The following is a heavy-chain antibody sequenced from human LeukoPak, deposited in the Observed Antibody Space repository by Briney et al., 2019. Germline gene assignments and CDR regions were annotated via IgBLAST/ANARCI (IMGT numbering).Heavy chain of an antibody. D-gene: IGHD1-26*01. CDR2: ISGSSSYI. CDR3: AREGRSGRYGGEVDY. J-gene: IGHJ4*02. Sequence: GGSLRLSCAASGFTFSSYSMNRVRQAPGKGLEWVSSISGSSSYIYYADSVKGRFTISRDNAKNSLYLQMNSLRAEDTAVYYCAREGRSGRYGGEVDYWGQGTLVTVSS. V-gene: IGHV3-21*01. CDR1: GFTFSSYS.